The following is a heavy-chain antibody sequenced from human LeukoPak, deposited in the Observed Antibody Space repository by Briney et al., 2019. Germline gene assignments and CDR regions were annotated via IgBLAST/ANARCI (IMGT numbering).Heavy chain of an antibody. D-gene: IGHD3-3*01. V-gene: IGHV4-30-2*01. J-gene: IGHJ3*02. Sequence: PSETLSLTCAVSGGSISSGGYSWRWIRQPPGKGLEWIGYIYHSGSTYYNPSLKSRVTISVDRSKNQFSLKLSSVTAADTAVYYCASGPSLHTIFGVPPLWGREEDAFDIWGQGTMVTVSS. CDR1: GGSISSGGYS. CDR3: ASGPSLHTIFGVPPLWGREEDAFDI. CDR2: IYHSGST.